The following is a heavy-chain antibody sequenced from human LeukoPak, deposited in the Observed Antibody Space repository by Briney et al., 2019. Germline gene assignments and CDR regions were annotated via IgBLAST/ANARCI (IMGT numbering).Heavy chain of an antibody. J-gene: IGHJ4*02. V-gene: IGHV3-30*02. D-gene: IGHD1-26*01. CDR1: AFGFSDYG. Sequence: GGSLRLSCTASAFGFSDYGMYWVRQTPDKGLEWVAYIRRDGTYVNYVASVKGRFSISRDNSKSTRWLQMNSLRVEDTALYYCASGGPTRGTLASWGQGSLVTVSS. CDR2: IRRDGTYV. CDR3: ASGGPTRGTLAS.